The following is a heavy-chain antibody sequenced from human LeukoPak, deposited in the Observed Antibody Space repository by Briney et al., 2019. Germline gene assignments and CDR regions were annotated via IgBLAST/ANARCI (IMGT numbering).Heavy chain of an antibody. CDR1: GGSFSGYY. CDR2: IYYSGST. J-gene: IGHJ4*02. V-gene: IGHV4-34*01. D-gene: IGHD3-10*01. Sequence: ETLSLTCAVYGGSFSGYYWSWIRQPPGKGLEWIGSIYYSGSTYYNPSLKSRVTISVDTSKNQFSLKLGSVTAADTAVYYCAGGASYYYGSGSPIDYWGQGTLVTVSS. CDR3: AGGASYYYGSGSPIDY.